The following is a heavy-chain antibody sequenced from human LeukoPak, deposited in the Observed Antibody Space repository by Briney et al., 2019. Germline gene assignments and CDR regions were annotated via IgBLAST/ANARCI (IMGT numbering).Heavy chain of an antibody. J-gene: IGHJ6*02. CDR3: ARAASGRTIFGVNSYYYGMDV. CDR1: GFTFSDYY. CDR2: ISSSGSTI. D-gene: IGHD3-3*01. V-gene: IGHV3-11*01. Sequence: GGSLRLSCAASGFTFSDYYMSWIRQAPGKGLEWVSYISSSGSTIYYADSVKGRFTISRDNAKNSLYLQMNSLRAEDTAVYYCARAASGRTIFGVNSYYYGMDVWGQGTTVTVSS.